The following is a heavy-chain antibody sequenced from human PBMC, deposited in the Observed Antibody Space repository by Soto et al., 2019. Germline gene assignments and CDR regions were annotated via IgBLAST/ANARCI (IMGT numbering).Heavy chain of an antibody. CDR1: GGSISSGGYY. J-gene: IGHJ5*02. CDR3: ARALKRGGGFKDNWFDP. Sequence: SETLSLTCTVSGGSISSGGYYWSWIRQHPGKGLEWIGYIYYSGSTYYNPSLRSRVTISVDTSKNQFSLKLSSVTAADTAVYYCARALKRGGGFKDNWFDPWGQGTLVTVSS. V-gene: IGHV4-31*03. CDR2: IYYSGST. D-gene: IGHD3-16*01.